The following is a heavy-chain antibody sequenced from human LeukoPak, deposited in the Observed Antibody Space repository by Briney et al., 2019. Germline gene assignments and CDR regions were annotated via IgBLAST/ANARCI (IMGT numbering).Heavy chain of an antibody. Sequence: GGSLRLSCSASGFILRSHAMHWVRQAPGKGLEYVSRVSDNGGSTYYADSVKGRFTISRDNSKNTLYLQMSSLRAVDTAVYYCVKDNEAGGSPFDRWGQGTLVTVSS. CDR1: GFILRSHA. CDR2: VSDNGGST. CDR3: VKDNEAGGSPFDR. D-gene: IGHD1-1*01. V-gene: IGHV3-64D*06. J-gene: IGHJ4*02.